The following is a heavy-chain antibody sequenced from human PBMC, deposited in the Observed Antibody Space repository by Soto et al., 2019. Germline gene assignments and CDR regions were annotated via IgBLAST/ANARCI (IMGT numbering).Heavy chain of an antibody. CDR3: AKDSPRDSSGYSPIYFDY. J-gene: IGHJ4*02. CDR1: GFTFSSYA. Sequence: EVQLLESGGGLVQPGGSLRLSCAASGFTFSSYAMSWVRQAPGKGLEWVSAISGSGGSTYYADSVKGRFTISRDNSKNTLYLQMNSLRAEDTAVYYCAKDSPRDSSGYSPIYFDYWGQGTLVTVSS. CDR2: ISGSGGST. D-gene: IGHD3-22*01. V-gene: IGHV3-23*01.